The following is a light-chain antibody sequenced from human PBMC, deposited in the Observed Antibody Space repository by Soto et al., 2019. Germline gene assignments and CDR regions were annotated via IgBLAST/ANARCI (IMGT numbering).Light chain of an antibody. CDR3: NSYTIASTWV. CDR2: EVS. Sequence: QAVVTQPASVSGSPGQSITISCTGTSYDVGAYNYVSWYQQHPGKAPKLMISEVSNRPSGISNRFSGSKSGNTASLTISGLQAEDEADYYCNSYTIASTWVFGGGTKVTVL. CDR1: SYDVGAYNY. J-gene: IGLJ3*02. V-gene: IGLV2-14*01.